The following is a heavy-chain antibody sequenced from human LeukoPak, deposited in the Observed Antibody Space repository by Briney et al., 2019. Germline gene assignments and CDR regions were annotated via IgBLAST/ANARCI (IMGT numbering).Heavy chain of an antibody. D-gene: IGHD3-3*01. J-gene: IGHJ4*02. CDR3: ARAPPFYDFWSGYPAYYFDY. CDR2: INHSGSP. Sequence: SETLSLTCAVYGGSFSGYYWSWIRQPPGKGLEWIGEINHSGSPNYNPSLKSRVTISVDTSKNQFSLKLSSVTAADTAVYYCARAPPFYDFWSGYPAYYFDYWGQGTLVTVSS. V-gene: IGHV4-34*01. CDR1: GGSFSGYY.